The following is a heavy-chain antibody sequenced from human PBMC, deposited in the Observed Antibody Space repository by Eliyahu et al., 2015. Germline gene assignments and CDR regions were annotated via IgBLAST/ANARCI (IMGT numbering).Heavy chain of an antibody. V-gene: IGHV3-7*01. CDR2: IKQDGSEK. CDR1: GFTFSSYW. D-gene: IGHD1-26*01. J-gene: IGHJ3*02. Sequence: ESGGGLVQPGGSLRLSCAASGFTFSSYWMSWVRQAPGKGLEWVANIKQDGSEKYYVDSVKGRFTISRDNAKNSLYLQMNSLRAEDTAGYFRARDRREPRAFDIWGQGTMVTVSS. CDR3: ARDRREPRAFDI.